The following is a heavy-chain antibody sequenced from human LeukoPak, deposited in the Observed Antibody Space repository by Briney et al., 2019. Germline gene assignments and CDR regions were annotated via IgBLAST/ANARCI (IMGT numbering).Heavy chain of an antibody. CDR1: GYTFTSYD. V-gene: IGHV1-8*03. CDR2: MNPNSGNT. J-gene: IGHJ6*03. Sequence: ASVKVSCKASGYTFTSYDINWVRQATGQGLEWMGWMNPNSGNTGYAQKFQGRVTITRNTSISTAYMELSSLRSEDTAVYYCARGSVATIAYYYYYMDVWGKGTTVTVSS. D-gene: IGHD5-12*01. CDR3: ARGSVATIAYYYYYMDV.